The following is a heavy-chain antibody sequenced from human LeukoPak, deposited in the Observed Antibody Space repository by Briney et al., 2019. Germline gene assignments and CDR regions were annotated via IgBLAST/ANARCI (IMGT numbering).Heavy chain of an antibody. V-gene: IGHV4-59*08. CDR3: ARSAEVVGDIFPNWFDP. D-gene: IGHD2-15*01. CDR2: ICYSGST. Sequence: SETLSLTCTVSGGSISSYYRSWIRQPPGKGLEYIGDICYSGSTNYNPYPKIRLTISVDTSKNQVSLTLSSVTAADTAVYYCARSAEVVGDIFPNWFDPWGQGTLVTVSS. CDR1: GGSISSYY. J-gene: IGHJ5*02.